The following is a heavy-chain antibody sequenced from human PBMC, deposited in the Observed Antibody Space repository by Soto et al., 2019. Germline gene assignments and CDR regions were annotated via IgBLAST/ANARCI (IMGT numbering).Heavy chain of an antibody. J-gene: IGHJ4*02. CDR3: ARTLRPSDRSAYHLPFDS. D-gene: IGHD3-22*01. CDR2: IQTSGTT. V-gene: IGHV4-4*07. Sequence: SETLSLTCTVSGDSISTYYWNWIRQPAGKGLEWIGQIQTSGTTNYNPSLKSRVSMSLDTSKNQFSLKLTSVTAADTAVYSWARTLRPSDRSAYHLPFDSWGQGTLVTVSS. CDR1: GDSISTYY.